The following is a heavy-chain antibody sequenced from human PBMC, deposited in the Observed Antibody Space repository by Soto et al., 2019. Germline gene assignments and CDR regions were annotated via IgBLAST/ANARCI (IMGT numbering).Heavy chain of an antibody. CDR3: ARQEIVVVSYGMDV. J-gene: IGHJ6*02. CDR1: GYSFTSYW. Sequence: LGESLKISCKGSGYSFTSYWISWVRQMPGKGLEWMGRIDPSDSYTNYSPSFQGHVTISADKSISTAYLQWSSLKASDTAMYYCARQEIVVVSYGMDVWGQGTTVTVSS. D-gene: IGHD2-2*01. V-gene: IGHV5-10-1*01. CDR2: IDPSDSYT.